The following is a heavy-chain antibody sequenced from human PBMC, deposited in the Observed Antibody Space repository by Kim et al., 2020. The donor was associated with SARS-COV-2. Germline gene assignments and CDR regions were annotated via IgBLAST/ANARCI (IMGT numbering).Heavy chain of an antibody. CDR3: ARVPAAADWYFDL. CDR1: GYTFTSYA. V-gene: IGHV7-4-1*02. J-gene: IGHJ2*01. CDR2: INPNTGNP. D-gene: IGHD2-2*01. Sequence: ASVKVSCKASGYTFTSYAMNWVRQAPGQGLEWMGWINPNTGNPTYAQGFPGRFAFSMDTSVSTAYMQLSSLKSEDTAVYYCARVPAAADWYFDLWGRGAL.